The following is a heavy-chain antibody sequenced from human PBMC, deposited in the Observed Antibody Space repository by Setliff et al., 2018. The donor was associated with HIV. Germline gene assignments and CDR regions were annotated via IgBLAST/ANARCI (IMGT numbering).Heavy chain of an antibody. J-gene: IGHJ4*02. CDR1: GGSISSYY. Sequence: SETLSLTCTVSGGSISSYYWSWIRQPAGKGLEWIGRIYTSGSTNYNPSLKSRVTMSVDTYKNQFSLKLSSVTAADTAVYYCARDGFWSGYIDYWGQGTLVTVSS. V-gene: IGHV4-4*07. CDR3: ARDGFWSGYIDY. D-gene: IGHD3-3*01. CDR2: IYTSGST.